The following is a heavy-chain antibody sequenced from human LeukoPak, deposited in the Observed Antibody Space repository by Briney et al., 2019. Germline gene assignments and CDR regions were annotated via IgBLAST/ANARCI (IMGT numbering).Heavy chain of an antibody. CDR1: GFTFSSYE. V-gene: IGHV3-48*03. J-gene: IGHJ3*02. D-gene: IGHD3-22*01. CDR3: ARGGDYYDSTGATPLI. CDR2: ISSSGSTI. Sequence: GGSLRLSCAASGFTFSSYEMNWVRQATGKGLEWVSYISSSGSTIYYADSVKGRFTIFRDNAKNSLYLQMNSLRAEGTAVYYCARGGDYYDSTGATPLIWGQGTMVTVSS.